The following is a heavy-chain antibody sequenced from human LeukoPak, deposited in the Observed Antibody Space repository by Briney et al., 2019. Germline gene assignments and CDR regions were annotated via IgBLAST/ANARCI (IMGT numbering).Heavy chain of an antibody. J-gene: IGHJ6*03. Sequence: ASVKVSCKASGGTFSSYAISWVRQAPGQGLEWMGGIIPIFGTANYAQKFQGRVTITADESTSTAYMELSSLRSEDTAVYYCARGGGDDFWSGYDSNYYYYYMDVWGKGTTVTVSS. CDR1: GGTFSSYA. CDR2: IIPIFGTA. D-gene: IGHD3-3*01. V-gene: IGHV1-69*01. CDR3: ARGGGDDFWSGYDSNYYYYYMDV.